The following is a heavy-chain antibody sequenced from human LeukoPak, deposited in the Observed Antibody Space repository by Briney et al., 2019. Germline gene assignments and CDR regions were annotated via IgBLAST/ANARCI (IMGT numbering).Heavy chain of an antibody. CDR3: ARASGYSYGSDAFDI. Sequence: GGSLRLSCAASGFTFSSYWMSWVRQAPGRGLEWVANIKQDGSEKYYVDSVKGRFTISRDSAKNSLYLQMNSLRAEDTAVYYCARASGYSYGSDAFDIWGQGTMVTVSS. D-gene: IGHD5-18*01. V-gene: IGHV3-7*01. CDR1: GFTFSSYW. J-gene: IGHJ3*02. CDR2: IKQDGSEK.